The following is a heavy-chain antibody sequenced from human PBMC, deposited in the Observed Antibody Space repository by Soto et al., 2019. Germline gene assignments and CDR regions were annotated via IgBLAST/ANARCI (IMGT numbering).Heavy chain of an antibody. CDR1: GFTFGSYW. CDR2: IKMDASEK. CDR3: ARDPKTSGGQHWAFNYFDS. Sequence: GSLRLSCAASGFTFGSYWMSWVRQAPGKVLEWLATIKMDASEKKYVDSVKGRFTMSRDNAKNSLYLQMDSLRPEDAAVYYCARDPKTSGGQHWAFNYFDSWGQGXLVTVYS. V-gene: IGHV3-7*01. D-gene: IGHD7-27*01. J-gene: IGHJ4*02.